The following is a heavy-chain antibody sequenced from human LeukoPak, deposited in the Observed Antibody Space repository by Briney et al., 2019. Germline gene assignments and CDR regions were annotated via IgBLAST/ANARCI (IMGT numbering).Heavy chain of an antibody. J-gene: IGHJ4*02. V-gene: IGHV4-59*01. CDR2: IYYSGST. Sequence: PSETLSLTCTVSGGSISSYYWSWIRHPPGEGLVWIGYIYYSGSTDYNPSLKSRVTISVDTSKNQFSLKLSSLTAADTAVYYCAREGVTKYYFDYWGQGTLVTVSS. CDR3: AREGVTKYYFDY. CDR1: GGSISSYY. D-gene: IGHD4-11*01.